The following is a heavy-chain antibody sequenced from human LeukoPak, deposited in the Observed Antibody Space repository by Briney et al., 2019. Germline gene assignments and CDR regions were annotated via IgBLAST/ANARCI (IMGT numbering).Heavy chain of an antibody. CDR1: GFTFSSYA. CDR3: ARDGVVAGPWHFDY. Sequence: GGSLRLSCAASGFTFSSYAMHWVRQAPGKGLEWVSSISSSSSYIKYADSVKGRFTISRDNAKNSLYLQMNSLRAEDTAVYYCARDGVVAGPWHFDYWGQGNLVTVSS. V-gene: IGHV3-21*01. J-gene: IGHJ4*02. CDR2: ISSSSSYI. D-gene: IGHD2-15*01.